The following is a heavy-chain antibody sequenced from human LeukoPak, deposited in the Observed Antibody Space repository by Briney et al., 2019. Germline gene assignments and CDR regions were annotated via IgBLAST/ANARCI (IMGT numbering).Heavy chain of an antibody. V-gene: IGHV5-51*01. CDR3: ARLIGPGDITGTTIGY. Sequence: GESLKISCKGSGYSFTSYWIGWVRQMPGKGLEWMGIIYPGDSDTRYSPFFQGQVTISADKSISTAYLQWSSLKASDTAMYYCARLIGPGDITGTTIGYWGQGTLVTVSS. CDR1: GYSFTSYW. J-gene: IGHJ4*02. D-gene: IGHD1-7*01. CDR2: IYPGDSDT.